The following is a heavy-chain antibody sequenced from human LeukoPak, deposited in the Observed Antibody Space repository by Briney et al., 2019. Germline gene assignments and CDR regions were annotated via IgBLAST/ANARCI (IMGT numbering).Heavy chain of an antibody. V-gene: IGHV3-53*05. CDR3: ARVTTEGSSRLINYFDY. D-gene: IGHD1-26*01. CDR1: GFTVSSNY. Sequence: QTGGSLRLSCAASGFTVSSNYMSWVRQAPGKGLEWVSVIYSGGSTYYADSVKGRFTISRDNSKNTLYLQMNSLRAEDTAVYYCARVTTEGSSRLINYFDYWGQGTLVTVSS. CDR2: IYSGGST. J-gene: IGHJ4*02.